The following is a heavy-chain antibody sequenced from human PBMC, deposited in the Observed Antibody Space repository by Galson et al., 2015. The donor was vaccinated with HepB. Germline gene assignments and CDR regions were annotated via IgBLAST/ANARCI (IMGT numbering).Heavy chain of an antibody. J-gene: IGHJ6*03. Sequence: SLRLSCAASRFTFGNYAMSWVRQAPGKGLEWVSSIAETSVTSYYADSVKGRFSISRDSAKNSLHLQMNSLRAEDTALYYCARVGYREGYYSTFYYYYMDVWGKGTAVTVSS. V-gene: IGHV3-23*01. CDR2: IAETSVTS. D-gene: IGHD3-10*01. CDR1: RFTFGNYA. CDR3: ARVGYREGYYSTFYYYYMDV.